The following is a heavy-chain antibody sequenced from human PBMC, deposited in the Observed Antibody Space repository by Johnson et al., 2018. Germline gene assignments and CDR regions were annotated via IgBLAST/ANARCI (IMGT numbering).Heavy chain of an antibody. V-gene: IGHV1-69*02. D-gene: IGHD5-18*01. CDR3: ASHPKGYSYGPSFDY. CDR2: IIPILGIA. J-gene: IGHJ4*02. Sequence: QVQLVQSGAEVTKPGSSVKVSCKASGGTFTSYIISWVRQAPGQGLEWMGRIIPILGIANYAQKFQGRVTITADKSTSTAYMGLSSLRSEDTAVYYWASHPKGYSYGPSFDYWGQGTLVTVSS. CDR1: GGTFTSYI.